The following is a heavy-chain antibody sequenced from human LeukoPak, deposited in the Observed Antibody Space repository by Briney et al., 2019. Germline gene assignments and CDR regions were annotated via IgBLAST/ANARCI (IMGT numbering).Heavy chain of an antibody. CDR3: AGYIAAAGTFDY. J-gene: IGHJ4*02. CDR1: GYSFTSYW. Sequence: GESLKISCKGSGYSFTSYWIGGVRQMTGKGLKWMGIIYPGDSDTRYSPSFQGQVTISADKSISTAYLQWSSLKASDTAMYYCAGYIAAAGTFDYWGQGTLVTVSS. CDR2: IYPGDSDT. V-gene: IGHV5-51*01. D-gene: IGHD6-13*01.